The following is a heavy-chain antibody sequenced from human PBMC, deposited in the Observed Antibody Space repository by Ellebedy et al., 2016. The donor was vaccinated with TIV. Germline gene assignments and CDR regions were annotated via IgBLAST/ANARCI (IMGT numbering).Heavy chain of an antibody. CDR2: ISGSGGST. CDR1: GFTFSSYG. J-gene: IGHJ3*02. Sequence: GESLKISXAASGFTFSSYGMHWVRQAPGKGLEWVSAISGSGGSTYYADSVKGRFTISRDNSKNTLYLQMNSLRAEDTAVYYCAREILDWRVFDIWGQGTMVTVSS. CDR3: AREILDWRVFDI. D-gene: IGHD3-3*01. V-gene: IGHV3-23*01.